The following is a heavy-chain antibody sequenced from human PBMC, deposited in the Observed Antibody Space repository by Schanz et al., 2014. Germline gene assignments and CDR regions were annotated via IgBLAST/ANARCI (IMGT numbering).Heavy chain of an antibody. CDR2: IHSTGET. V-gene: IGHV3-13*01. CDR3: ARVVRYSGYVRHWFFDL. J-gene: IGHJ2*01. CDR1: GFAFSSHD. D-gene: IGHD5-12*01. Sequence: EVQLVESGGGLVQPGGSLSLSCVASGFAFSSHDMHWVRQVTGKGLQWVSAIHSTGETYYPDSVQGRFTISRENTKNSLYLQMTNLRAGDTASYYCARVVRYSGYVRHWFFDLWGRGTSVTGAS.